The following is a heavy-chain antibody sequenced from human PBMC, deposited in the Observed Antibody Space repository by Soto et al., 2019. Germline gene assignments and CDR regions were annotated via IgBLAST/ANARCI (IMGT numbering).Heavy chain of an antibody. J-gene: IGHJ5*02. CDR1: GFTFSSYG. CDR3: AKDGGRYLLSSSWYNWFDP. V-gene: IGHV3-30*18. D-gene: IGHD6-13*01. Sequence: QVQLVESGGGVVQPGRSLRLSCAASGFTFSSYGMHWVRQAPGKGLEWVAVISYDGSNKYYADSVKGRFTISRDNSKNTLYRQMNSLRAEDTAVYYCAKDGGRYLLSSSWYNWFDPWGQGTLVTVSS. CDR2: ISYDGSNK.